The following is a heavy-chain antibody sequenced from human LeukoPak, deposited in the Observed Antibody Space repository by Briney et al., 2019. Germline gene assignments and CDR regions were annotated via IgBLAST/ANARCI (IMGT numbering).Heavy chain of an antibody. CDR2: ITSDGFMA. CDR1: GFTFTSYP. Sequence: GGSLPLSCAASGFTFTSYPMNWVRRAPGKGLEWVATITSDGFMAYYAESLKGRFIISRDNSQKTIYLQMNSLRADDTAVYYCAKDLFLFVGDTRGQGTLVTVSS. J-gene: IGHJ5*02. D-gene: IGHD3-16*01. V-gene: IGHV3-23*01. CDR3: AKDLFLFVGDT.